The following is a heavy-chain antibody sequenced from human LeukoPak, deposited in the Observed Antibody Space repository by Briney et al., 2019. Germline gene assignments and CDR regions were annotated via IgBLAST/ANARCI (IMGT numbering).Heavy chain of an antibody. J-gene: IGHJ5*02. CDR2: ISAYNGNT. D-gene: IGHD4-17*01. V-gene: IGHV1-18*01. CDR1: GYTFTSYG. Sequence: GASVKVSCKASGYTFTSYGISWVRQAPGQGLEWMGWISAYNGNTNYALKLQGRVTMTTDTSTSTAYMELRSLRSDDTAVYYCARVRLATVTTGWFDPWGQGTLVTVSS. CDR3: ARVRLATVTTGWFDP.